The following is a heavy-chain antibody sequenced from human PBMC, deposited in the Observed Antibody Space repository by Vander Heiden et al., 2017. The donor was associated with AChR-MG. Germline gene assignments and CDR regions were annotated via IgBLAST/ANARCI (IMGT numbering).Heavy chain of an antibody. Sequence: QVQLVESRGGVVQPVSSLRLLCPAPGLPFSRYAMHWVRQAPGKGLEWVAVISYDGSNKYYADSVKGRFTISRDNSKNTLYLQMNSLRAEDTAVYYCARDSSSWYDDYYYGMDVWGQGTTVTVSS. CDR2: ISYDGSNK. J-gene: IGHJ6*02. CDR3: ARDSSSWYDDYYYGMDV. CDR1: GLPFSRYA. V-gene: IGHV3-30-3*01. D-gene: IGHD6-13*01.